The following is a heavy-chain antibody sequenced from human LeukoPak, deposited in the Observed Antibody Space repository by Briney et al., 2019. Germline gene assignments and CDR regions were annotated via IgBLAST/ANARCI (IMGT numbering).Heavy chain of an antibody. Sequence: GRSLRLSCAASGFTFSSYGMHWVLQAPGKGLEWVAVISYDGSNKYYADSVKGRFTISRDNSKNTLYLQMNSLRAEDTAVYYCAKDWEAATSHPRYNWFDPWGQGTLVTVSS. J-gene: IGHJ5*02. CDR1: GFTFSSYG. V-gene: IGHV3-30*18. D-gene: IGHD6-13*01. CDR2: ISYDGSNK. CDR3: AKDWEAATSHPRYNWFDP.